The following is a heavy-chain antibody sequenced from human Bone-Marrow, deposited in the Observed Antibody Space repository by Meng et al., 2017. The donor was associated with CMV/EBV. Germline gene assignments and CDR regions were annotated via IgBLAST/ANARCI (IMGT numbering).Heavy chain of an antibody. CDR1: GGSVSSGSYY. J-gene: IGHJ4*02. V-gene: IGHV4-61*01. Sequence: GSLRLSCTVSGGSVSSGSYYWSWIRQPPGKGLEWIGYIYYSGSTNYNPSLKSRVTISVDTSKNQFSLKLSSVTAADTAVYYCARGQFLEFDYWGQGTLVTGSS. D-gene: IGHD3-3*01. CDR2: IYYSGST. CDR3: ARGQFLEFDY.